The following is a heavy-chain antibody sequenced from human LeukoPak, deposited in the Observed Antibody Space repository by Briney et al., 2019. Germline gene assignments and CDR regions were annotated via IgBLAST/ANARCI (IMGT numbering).Heavy chain of an antibody. CDR2: IYGSGNT. CDR3: ARARATVKSWFDP. CDR1: GDSISNYD. V-gene: IGHV4-4*07. J-gene: IGHJ5*02. Sequence: KASETLSLTCTVSGDSISNYDWTWIRQPAGKGLEWIGRIYGSGNTRYNPSLKSRVSMSIDTSKNQFSLKLSSVTAADTAVYFCARARATVKSWFDPWGQGTLVTVSS. D-gene: IGHD4-17*01.